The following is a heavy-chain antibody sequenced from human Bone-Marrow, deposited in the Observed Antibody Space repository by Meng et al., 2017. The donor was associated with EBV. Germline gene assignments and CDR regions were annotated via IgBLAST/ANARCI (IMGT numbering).Heavy chain of an antibody. CDR1: EFTFVSHA. Sequence: CAVFEFTFVSHAMSWVRQAPGKGLEWVSSISGSGGSTYYADSVKGRFTVSRDNSKNTLYLQMDSLRAEDTAVYYCAKAPIWSYFDHWGQGALVTVSS. J-gene: IGHJ4*02. D-gene: IGHD3-16*01. CDR3: AKAPIWSYFDH. V-gene: IGHV3-23*01. CDR2: ISGSGGST.